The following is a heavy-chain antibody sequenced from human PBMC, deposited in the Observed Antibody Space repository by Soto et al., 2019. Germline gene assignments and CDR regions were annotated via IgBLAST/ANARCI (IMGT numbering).Heavy chain of an antibody. CDR3: AKGSGRVGATYAFDI. CDR1: GFTFSSYA. J-gene: IGHJ3*02. D-gene: IGHD1-26*01. V-gene: IGHV3-23*01. Sequence: EVQLLESGGGLVQPGGSLRLSCAASGFTFSSYAMSWVRQAPGKGLEWVSAISGSGGSTYYADSVKGRFTISRYNSKNTLYLQMTSLRAEDTAVYYCAKGSGRVGATYAFDIWGQGTMVTVCS. CDR2: ISGSGGST.